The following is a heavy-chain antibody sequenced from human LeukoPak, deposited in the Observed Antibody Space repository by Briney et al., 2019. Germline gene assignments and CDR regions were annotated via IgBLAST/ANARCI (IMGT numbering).Heavy chain of an antibody. V-gene: IGHV4-59*01. CDR2: IYYSGST. CDR3: AREGSDYGDYRYNWFDP. CDR1: GGSISSYY. J-gene: IGHJ5*02. D-gene: IGHD4-17*01. Sequence: PSETLSLTCTVSGGSISSYYWSWIRQPPGKGLEWIGYIYYSGSTNYNPSLRSRVIISVDTSKNQFSLKLSSVTAADTAVYYCAREGSDYGDYRYNWFDPWGQGTLVTVSS.